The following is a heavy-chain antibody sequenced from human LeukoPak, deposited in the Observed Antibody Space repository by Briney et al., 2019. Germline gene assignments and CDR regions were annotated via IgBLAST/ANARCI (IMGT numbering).Heavy chain of an antibody. Sequence: SETLSLTCTVSGGSIGSYYWSWIRQPPGKGLEWIGYIYYSGSTNYNPSLKSRVTISVDTSKNQFSLKLSSVTAADTAVYYCAREVHSSGWYNYYYYYGMDVWGKGTTVTVSS. J-gene: IGHJ6*04. CDR1: GGSIGSYY. D-gene: IGHD6-19*01. CDR3: AREVHSSGWYNYYYYYGMDV. CDR2: IYYSGST. V-gene: IGHV4-59*01.